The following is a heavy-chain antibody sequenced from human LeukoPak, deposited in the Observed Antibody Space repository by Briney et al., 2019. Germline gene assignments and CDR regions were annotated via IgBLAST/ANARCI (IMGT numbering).Heavy chain of an antibody. CDR2: IIPIFGTA. CDR1: GGTFSSYA. V-gene: IGHV1-69*05. Sequence: SVKVSCKASGGTFSSYAISWVRQAPGQGLEWMGGIIPIFGTANYAQKFQGRVTITTDESTSTAYMELSSLRSEDTAVYYCARGGTYYYDSSGYTNWFDPWGQGTLATVSS. J-gene: IGHJ5*02. CDR3: ARGGTYYYDSSGYTNWFDP. D-gene: IGHD3-22*01.